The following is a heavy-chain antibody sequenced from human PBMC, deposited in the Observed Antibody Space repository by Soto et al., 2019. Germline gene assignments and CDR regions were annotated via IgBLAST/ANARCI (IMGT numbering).Heavy chain of an antibody. D-gene: IGHD1-26*01. CDR3: AREDGIVGATSAFDY. CDR1: GFTFSTYN. Sequence: EVLLVESGGGLVKPGGSLRLSCAASGFTFSTYNMNWVRQAPGKGLEWVSSINGRGNYIYYTDAVKGRVTISRDNAKTSLSLQMNSLRAEDTAVYYCAREDGIVGATSAFDYWGQGTLVTVSS. V-gene: IGHV3-21*01. J-gene: IGHJ4*02. CDR2: INGRGNYI.